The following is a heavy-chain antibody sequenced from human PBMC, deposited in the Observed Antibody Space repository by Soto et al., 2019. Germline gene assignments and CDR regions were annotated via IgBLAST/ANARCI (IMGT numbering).Heavy chain of an antibody. V-gene: IGHV5-51*01. Sequence: GESLKISCKGSGYSFTSYWIGWVRQMPGKGLEWMGIIYPGDSDTRYSPSFQGQVTISADKSISTAYLQWSSLKASDTAMYYCARATVTKFGYYYYGMAVWGQGTTVTVSS. D-gene: IGHD4-4*01. J-gene: IGHJ6*02. CDR2: IYPGDSDT. CDR1: GYSFTSYW. CDR3: ARATVTKFGYYYYGMAV.